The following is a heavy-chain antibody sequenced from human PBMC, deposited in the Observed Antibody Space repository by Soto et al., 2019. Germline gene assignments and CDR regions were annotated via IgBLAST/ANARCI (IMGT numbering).Heavy chain of an antibody. V-gene: IGHV3-49*04. Sequence: GGSLGLSCTFSGFTSDDYDYALTWVRQAPGKGLQWLGLIRGSTYGGTTEYAASVKGRFTISRDDSKGITYLQMNSLKTEDTAVYYCSRDGDFYGLDVWGQGTTVTVSS. CDR2: IRGSTYGGTT. J-gene: IGHJ6*02. CDR3: SRDGDFYGLDV. D-gene: IGHD3-3*01. CDR1: GFTSDDYDYA.